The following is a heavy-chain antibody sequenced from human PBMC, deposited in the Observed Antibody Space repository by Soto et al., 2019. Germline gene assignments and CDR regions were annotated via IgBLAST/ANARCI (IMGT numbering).Heavy chain of an antibody. V-gene: IGHV3-30-3*01. CDR1: GFTFSAFS. CDR2: ISYDGANK. Sequence: QVQLVESGGGVVQPGRSLRLSCAASGFTFSAFSMHWVRQAPGKGLEWVAVISYDGANKYYADSVKGRFTISRDNSKNTLYLQMNSLRAEDTAVYYCARDKVGSTTSERYFQHWGQGTLVTVSS. J-gene: IGHJ1*01. D-gene: IGHD1-26*01. CDR3: ARDKVGSTTSERYFQH.